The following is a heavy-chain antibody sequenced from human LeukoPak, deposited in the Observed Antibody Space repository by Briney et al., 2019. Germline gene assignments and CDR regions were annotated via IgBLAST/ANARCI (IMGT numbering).Heavy chain of an antibody. Sequence: GGSLRLSCAASGFTFSSYSMNWVRQAPGKGLEWVSSISSSSSYIYYADSVKGRFTISRDNAENSLYLQMNSLRAEDTAVYYCAKDHFTIFGVVIEAYYYYYGMDAWGQGTTVTVSS. CDR3: AKDHFTIFGVVIEAYYYYYGMDA. CDR2: ISSSSSYI. D-gene: IGHD3-3*01. J-gene: IGHJ6*02. CDR1: GFTFSSYS. V-gene: IGHV3-21*01.